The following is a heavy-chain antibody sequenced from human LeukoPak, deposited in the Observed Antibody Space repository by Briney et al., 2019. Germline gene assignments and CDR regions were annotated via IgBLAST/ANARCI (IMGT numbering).Heavy chain of an antibody. J-gene: IGHJ4*02. CDR2: IWYDGSNK. V-gene: IGHV3-33*01. D-gene: IGHD3-16*01. CDR1: GFTFSSYG. CDR3: ARDGGAMASFDY. Sequence: GGSLRLSCAASGFTFSSYGMHWVRQAPGKGLEWVAVIWYDGSNKYYADSVKGRFTISRDNSKNTLYLQMNSLRAEDTAAYYCARDGGAMASFDYWGQGTLVTVSS.